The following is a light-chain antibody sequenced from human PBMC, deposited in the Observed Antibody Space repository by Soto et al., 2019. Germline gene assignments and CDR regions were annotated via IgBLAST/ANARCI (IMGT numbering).Light chain of an antibody. Sequence: EIVLTQSPGTLSLSPGERATLSCRASQSVSSSYLAWYQQKPGQAPRLLIYDASSRATGIPGRFTGSGSGTDFTLTISSLEPEDFAVYYCQQRGNWPRTWAFGQGTKVEV. CDR1: QSVSSSY. CDR2: DAS. J-gene: IGKJ1*01. CDR3: QQRGNWPRTWA. V-gene: IGKV3D-20*02.